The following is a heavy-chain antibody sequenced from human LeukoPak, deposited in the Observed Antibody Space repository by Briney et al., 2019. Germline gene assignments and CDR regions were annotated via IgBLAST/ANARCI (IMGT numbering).Heavy chain of an antibody. J-gene: IGHJ5*02. CDR3: ASVLFSYGHFGP. Sequence: GGSLRLSCAASGFTFDDYGMSWVRQAPGKGLEWVSGINYNGGSTSYADSVKGRFTISRDNAKNSLYLQMNSLRAEDTALYYFASVLFSYGHFGPWGQGTLVTVSS. CDR1: GFTFDDYG. CDR2: INYNGGST. V-gene: IGHV3-20*04. D-gene: IGHD5-18*01.